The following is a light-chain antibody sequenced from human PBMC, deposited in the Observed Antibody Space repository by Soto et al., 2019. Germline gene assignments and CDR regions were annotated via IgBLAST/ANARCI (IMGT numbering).Light chain of an antibody. V-gene: IGKV3-15*01. CDR3: QQYNNWRWA. CDR2: GAS. J-gene: IGKJ1*01. CDR1: QSVSSN. Sequence: EIVMTQSPATLSVSPGERATLSCRASQSVSSNLAWYQQKPGQAPRLVIYGASTRATGIPARFSGSGSGTEFTPTISSLQSEDFAISFCQQYNNWRWAFGQGTKVEIK.